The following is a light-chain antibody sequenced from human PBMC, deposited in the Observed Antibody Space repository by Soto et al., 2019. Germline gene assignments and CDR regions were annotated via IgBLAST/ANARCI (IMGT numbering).Light chain of an antibody. Sequence: SYELTQPPSVSVSPGQTASITCSGDKLGDKYACWYQQKPGQSPVLVIYQDSKRPSGIPERFSGSNSGNTATLTISGTQAMDEADYYCQAWDSSTAVFGTENKLTVL. CDR1: KLGDKY. J-gene: IGLJ1*01. CDR2: QDS. CDR3: QAWDSSTAV. V-gene: IGLV3-1*01.